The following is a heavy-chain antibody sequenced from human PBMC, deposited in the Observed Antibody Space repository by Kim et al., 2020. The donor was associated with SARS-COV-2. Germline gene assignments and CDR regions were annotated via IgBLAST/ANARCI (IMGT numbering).Heavy chain of an antibody. CDR2: IYTSGST. Sequence: SETLSLTCTVSGGSISSYYWSWIRQPAGKGLEWIGRIYTSGSTNYNPSLKSRVTMSVDTSKNQFSLKLSSVTAADTAVYYCARDAAPSDDYGDTLDDAFDIWGQGTMVTVSS. J-gene: IGHJ3*02. CDR1: GGSISSYY. V-gene: IGHV4-4*07. CDR3: ARDAAPSDDYGDTLDDAFDI. D-gene: IGHD4-17*01.